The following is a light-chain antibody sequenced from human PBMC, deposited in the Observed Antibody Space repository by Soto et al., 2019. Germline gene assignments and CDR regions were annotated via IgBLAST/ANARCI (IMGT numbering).Light chain of an antibody. Sequence: QSALTQPRSVSGSPGQSVTISCTGTSSDVGAYNYVSWYQQYPGKAPKLTISDVNQRPSGVQDRFSGSKAGNTASLTISGLQAEDEADYYCCSFAGNYLYVFGTGTKLTVL. J-gene: IGLJ1*01. CDR3: CSFAGNYLYV. V-gene: IGLV2-11*01. CDR2: DVN. CDR1: SSDVGAYNY.